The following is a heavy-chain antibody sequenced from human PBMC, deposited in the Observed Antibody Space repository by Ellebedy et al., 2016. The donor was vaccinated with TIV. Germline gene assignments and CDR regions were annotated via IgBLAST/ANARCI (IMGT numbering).Heavy chain of an antibody. D-gene: IGHD6-19*01. CDR2: VNTHKGNT. J-gene: IGHJ4*02. V-gene: IGHV1-18*01. Sequence: ASVKVSXXASGHSFTSYGIHWVRQAPGQSLEWMGWVNTHKGNTNYAPKFRDRLTVTIDTSTSTAYMELRSLRSDDTAVYYCARGWERSSGWFDYFDYWGQGTLVTVSS. CDR1: GHSFTSYG. CDR3: ARGWERSSGWFDYFDY.